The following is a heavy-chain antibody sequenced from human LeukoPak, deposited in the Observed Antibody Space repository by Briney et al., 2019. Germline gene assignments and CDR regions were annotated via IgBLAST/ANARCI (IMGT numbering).Heavy chain of an antibody. Sequence: GGSLRLSWAASGFTFSSYWMHWVRQAPGKGLVWVSCLNSDGSSTSYEESVRGRLTISRENAKNTLYLQMDSLRAEDTAVYYCATGNYHAFDIWGQGTMVTVSS. V-gene: IGHV3-74*01. CDR2: LNSDGSST. D-gene: IGHD1-7*01. CDR3: ATGNYHAFDI. CDR1: GFTFSSYW. J-gene: IGHJ3*02.